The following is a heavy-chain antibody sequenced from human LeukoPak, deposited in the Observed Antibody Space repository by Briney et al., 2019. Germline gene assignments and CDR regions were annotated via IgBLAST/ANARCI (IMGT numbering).Heavy chain of an antibody. CDR3: AKDGYYGSGSYGLDY. V-gene: IGHV3-23*01. CDR1: GFTFSSYA. CDR2: ISGSGGST. D-gene: IGHD3-10*01. Sequence: GGSLRLSCAASGFTFSSYAMSWVRQAPGEGLEWVSAISGSGGSTYYADSVKGRFTISRDNSKNTLYLQMNSLRAEDTAVYYCAKDGYYGSGSYGLDYWGQGTLVTVSS. J-gene: IGHJ4*02.